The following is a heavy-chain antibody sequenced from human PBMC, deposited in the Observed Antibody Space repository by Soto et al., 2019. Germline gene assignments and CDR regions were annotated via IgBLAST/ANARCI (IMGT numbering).Heavy chain of an antibody. CDR3: AHRRVLYGMDV. CDR2: INWDDGK. V-gene: IGHV2-5*02. Sequence: QITLKESGPTLVKPTQTLTLTCTFTGFSLSTSGVGVGWIRQPPGKALEWLAVINWDDGKFYSPSLKNRLTXTXGTSKNQVVLTMTNMDPVDTATYHCAHRRVLYGMDVWGQGTTVTVS. J-gene: IGHJ6*02. CDR1: GFSLSTSGVG.